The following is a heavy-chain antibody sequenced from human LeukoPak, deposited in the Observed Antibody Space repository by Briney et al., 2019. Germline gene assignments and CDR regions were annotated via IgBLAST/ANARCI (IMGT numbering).Heavy chain of an antibody. V-gene: IGHV1-18*01. CDR1: GYTFTSYG. J-gene: IGHJ4*02. CDR2: ISAYNGNT. CDR3: ARTGYCSSTSCYENYFDY. D-gene: IGHD2-2*01. Sequence: ASVKVSCKASGYTFTSYGISWVRQAPPGELEWMGWISAYNGNTNYAQKLQGRVTMTTDTSTSTAYMELRSLRSDDTAVYYCARTGYCSSTSCYENYFDYWGQGTLVTVSS.